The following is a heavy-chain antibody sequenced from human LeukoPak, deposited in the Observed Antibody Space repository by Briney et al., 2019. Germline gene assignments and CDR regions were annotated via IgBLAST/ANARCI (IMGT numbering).Heavy chain of an antibody. CDR1: GGTFSSYA. J-gene: IGHJ4*02. CDR2: IIPIFGTA. Sequence: ASVKVSCKASGGTFSSYAISWVRQAPGQGLEWMGGIIPIFGTANYAQKFQGRVTITADESTSTAYMELSSLGSEDTAVYYCAREGGNDYGDYYFDYWGQGTLVTVSS. V-gene: IGHV1-69*01. CDR3: AREGGNDYGDYYFDY. D-gene: IGHD4-17*01.